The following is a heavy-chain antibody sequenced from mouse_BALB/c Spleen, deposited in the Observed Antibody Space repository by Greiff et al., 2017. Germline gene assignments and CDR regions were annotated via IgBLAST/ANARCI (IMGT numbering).Heavy chain of an antibody. Sequence: QVQLKQSGAELVRPGVSVKISCKGSGYTFTDYAMHWVKQSHANSLEWIGVISTYYGDASYNQKFKGKATMTVDKSSSTAYMELARLTSEDSAIYYCARDGEAMDYWGQGTSVTVSS. CDR3: ARDGEAMDY. V-gene: IGHV1S137*01. D-gene: IGHD2-13*01. CDR1: GYTFTDYA. J-gene: IGHJ4*01. CDR2: ISTYYGDA.